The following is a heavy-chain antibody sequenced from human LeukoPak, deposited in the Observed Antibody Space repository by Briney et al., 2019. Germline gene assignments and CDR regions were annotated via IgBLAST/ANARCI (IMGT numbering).Heavy chain of an antibody. Sequence: AGGSLRLSCAASGFTFSIYSMNWVRQAPGKGLEWVGRVRPDGGATDSAAPVKGRVSMSRDDSKNSLYLQMNSLKTEDTAVYFCVREGYAYGYHAFDMWGQGIMVTVSS. CDR3: VREGYAYGYHAFDM. CDR2: VRPDGGAT. CDR1: GFTFSIYS. D-gene: IGHD5-18*01. V-gene: IGHV3-15*01. J-gene: IGHJ3*02.